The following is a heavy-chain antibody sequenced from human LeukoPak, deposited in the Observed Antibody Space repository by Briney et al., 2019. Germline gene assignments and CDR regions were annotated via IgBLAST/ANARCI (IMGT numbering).Heavy chain of an antibody. D-gene: IGHD5-12*01. CDR1: GSTFSSYE. CDR2: ISSSGGTI. V-gene: IGHV3-48*03. Sequence: PGGSLRLSCAASGSTFSSYEINWVRQAPGKGLEWVSYISSSGGTIYYADSVKGRFTISRDNAKNSLYLQMNSLRAEDTAVYYCARKQVDSVAMEYYFDYWGQGTLVTVSS. CDR3: ARKQVDSVAMEYYFDY. J-gene: IGHJ4*02.